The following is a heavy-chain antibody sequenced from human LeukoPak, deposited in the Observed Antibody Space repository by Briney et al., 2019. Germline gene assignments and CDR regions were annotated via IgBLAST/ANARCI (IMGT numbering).Heavy chain of an antibody. D-gene: IGHD3-16*02. CDR3: ARVTIVGGFRTRFDS. CDR2: VYYTGHI. Sequence: SETLSLTCTVSGGSVSGDTYFWSWIRQPPGKGLEWLGYVYYTGHINCNPSLKRRVTMSVDTSKSQFSLKLNSVTAADTAVYYCARVTIVGGFRTRFDSWGQGTLVTVSS. V-gene: IGHV4-61*01. CDR1: GGSVSGDTYF. J-gene: IGHJ4*02.